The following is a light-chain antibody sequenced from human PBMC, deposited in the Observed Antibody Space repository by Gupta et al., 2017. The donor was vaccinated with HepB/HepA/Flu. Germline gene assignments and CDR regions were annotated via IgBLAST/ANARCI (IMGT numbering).Light chain of an antibody. Sequence: IQMTHSPSSLSASVGDRITITCRASQSISTYLHWYQQRPGKAPKLLIYMASSSQSGVPSRFSGSGSGTDFTLTISSLQPEDFASYYCQQSVSAPLTFGGGTKVEIK. V-gene: IGKV1-39*01. CDR1: QSISTY. J-gene: IGKJ4*01. CDR3: QQSVSAPLT. CDR2: MAS.